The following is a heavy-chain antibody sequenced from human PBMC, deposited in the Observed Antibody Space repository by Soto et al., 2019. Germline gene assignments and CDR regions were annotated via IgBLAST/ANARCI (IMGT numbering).Heavy chain of an antibody. Sequence: SVTLSLTCAVSGGSISSGGYSWSWIRQPPGKGLEWIGYISHSGSTYYNPSLKSRVTISVDRSKNQFSLKLSSVTAADTAVYYCARWFDRWGQGTLVTVSS. CDR3: ARWFDR. CDR2: ISHSGST. V-gene: IGHV4-30-2*01. CDR1: GGSISSGGYS. J-gene: IGHJ5*02.